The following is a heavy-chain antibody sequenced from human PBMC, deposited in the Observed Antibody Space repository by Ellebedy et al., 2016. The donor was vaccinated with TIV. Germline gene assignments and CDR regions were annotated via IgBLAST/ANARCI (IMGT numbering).Heavy chain of an antibody. Sequence: GGSLRLXXAASGFAFSKSWMSWVRQAPGKGLEWVASVNPDGNEKFYVDSVRDRFIISRDNTKTSLCLQMNSLRAEDTAVYYCVKVGSRSSGWTWGQGTLASVSS. CDR3: VKVGSRSSGWT. CDR1: GFAFSKSW. V-gene: IGHV3-7*03. D-gene: IGHD6-19*01. J-gene: IGHJ5*02. CDR2: VNPDGNEK.